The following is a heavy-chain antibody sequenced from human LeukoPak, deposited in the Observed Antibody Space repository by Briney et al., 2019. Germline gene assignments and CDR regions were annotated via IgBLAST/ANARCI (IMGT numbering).Heavy chain of an antibody. CDR3: ARDRGVWFGELSPTYNY. CDR2: INPNSGGT. D-gene: IGHD3-10*01. J-gene: IGHJ4*02. Sequence: GASVKVSCKAPGYTFTGYYMHWVRQAPGQGLEWMGWINPNSGGTNYAQKFQGRVTMTRDTSISTAYMELSRLRSDDTAVYYCARDRGVWFGELSPTYNYWGQGTLVTVSS. V-gene: IGHV1-2*02. CDR1: GYTFTGYY.